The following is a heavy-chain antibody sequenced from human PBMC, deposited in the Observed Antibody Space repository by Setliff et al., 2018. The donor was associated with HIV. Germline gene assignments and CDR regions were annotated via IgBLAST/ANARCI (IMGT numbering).Heavy chain of an antibody. D-gene: IGHD1-1*01. CDR2: IYYSGRT. CDR1: GGSVNSYH. J-gene: IGHJ3*02. CDR3: ARRGLDTTLVDAFDI. V-gene: IGHV4-59*06. Sequence: SETLSLTCSVSGGSVNSYHWSWIRQHPGKGLEWIGYIYYSGRTYYNPSLKSRVAISLDTSKNQFSLKLSSVTAADTAVYYCARRGLDTTLVDAFDIWGQGTMVTVSS.